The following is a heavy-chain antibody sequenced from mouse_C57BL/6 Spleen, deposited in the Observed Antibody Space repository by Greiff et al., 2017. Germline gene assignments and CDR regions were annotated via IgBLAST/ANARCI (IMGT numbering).Heavy chain of an antibody. V-gene: IGHV1-82*01. Sequence: LVESGPELVKPGASVKISCKASGYAFSSSWMNWVKQRPGKGLEWIGRIYPGDGDTNYNGKFKGKATLTADKSSSTAYMQLSSLTSEDSAVYFCARTLYYYGSSYWYFDVWGTGTTVTVSS. CDR1: GYAFSSSW. D-gene: IGHD1-1*01. CDR2: IYPGDGDT. J-gene: IGHJ1*03. CDR3: ARTLYYYGSSYWYFDV.